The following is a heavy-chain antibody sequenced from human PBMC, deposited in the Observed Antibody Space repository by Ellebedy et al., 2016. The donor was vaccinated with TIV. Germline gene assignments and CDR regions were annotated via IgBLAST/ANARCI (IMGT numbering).Heavy chain of an antibody. Sequence: SETLSLTXAVSGGSISSGGYSWSWIRQPPGKGLEWIGYIYHSGSTYYNPSLKSRVTMSVDTAKNQFSLKLSSVTAADTAVYYCAREDDGESYYYYYMDVWGKGSTVTVSS. CDR3: AREDDGESYYYYYMDV. D-gene: IGHD4-17*01. CDR1: GGSISSGGYS. V-gene: IGHV4-30-2*01. J-gene: IGHJ6*03. CDR2: IYHSGST.